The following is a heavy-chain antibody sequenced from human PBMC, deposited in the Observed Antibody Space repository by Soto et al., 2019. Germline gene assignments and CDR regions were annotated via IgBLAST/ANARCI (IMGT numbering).Heavy chain of an antibody. CDR2: INHSGST. D-gene: IGHD6-19*01. V-gene: IGHV4-34*01. J-gene: IGHJ4*02. CDR1: DDSTRSGYY. Sequence: SETLSLTCGVFDDSTRSGYYWSWIRQPPGKGLEWIGEINHSGSTNYNPSLKSRVTISVDTSKNQFSLKLSSVTAADTAVYYCERASRAVALNYWGQGTLVTVSS. CDR3: ERASRAVALNY.